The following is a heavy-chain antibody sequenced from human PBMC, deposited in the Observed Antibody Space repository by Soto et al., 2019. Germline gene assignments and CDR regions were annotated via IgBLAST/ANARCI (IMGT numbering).Heavy chain of an antibody. Sequence: PSETLSLTCTVSGGSISTSNYYWGWFGQPPLKGLDWIGNIYYMGTTYYNPSLKSRVTISVDTSKNQFSLKLNSVTAADTAVYYLAKSVVPCSRQTLLEFWAEGTL. CDR2: IYYMGTT. V-gene: IGHV4-39*01. CDR1: GGSISTSNYY. J-gene: IGHJ4*02. D-gene: IGHD2-15*01. CDR3: AKSVVPCSRQTLLEF.